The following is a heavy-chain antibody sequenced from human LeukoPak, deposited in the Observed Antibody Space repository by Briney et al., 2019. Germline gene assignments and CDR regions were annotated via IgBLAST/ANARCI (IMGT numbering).Heavy chain of an antibody. V-gene: IGHV3-30-3*01. D-gene: IGHD3-3*01. Sequence: GGSLRLSYAASGFTFSSYAMHWVRQAPGRGLEWVAVISYDGSNKYYADSVKGRFTISRDNSKNTLYLQMNSLKTEDTAVYYCTTVPPKGYYDFWSGYYRWYYFDYWGQGTLVTVSS. CDR1: GFTFSSYA. CDR2: ISYDGSNK. J-gene: IGHJ4*02. CDR3: TTVPPKGYYDFWSGYYRWYYFDY.